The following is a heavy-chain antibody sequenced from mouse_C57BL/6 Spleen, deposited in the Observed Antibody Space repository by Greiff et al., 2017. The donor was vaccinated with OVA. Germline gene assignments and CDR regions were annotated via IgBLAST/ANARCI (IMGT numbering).Heavy chain of an antibody. Sequence: VQLVESGAELVRPGASVTLSCKASGYTFTDYEMHWVKQTPVHGLEWIGAIDPATGGTAYNQKFKGKAILTADKSSSTAYMELRSLTSEDSAVYYCTRSLGSSYFDYWGQGTTLTVSS. CDR2: IDPATGGT. J-gene: IGHJ2*01. CDR1: GYTFTDYE. CDR3: TRSLGSSYFDY. V-gene: IGHV1-15*01. D-gene: IGHD1-1*01.